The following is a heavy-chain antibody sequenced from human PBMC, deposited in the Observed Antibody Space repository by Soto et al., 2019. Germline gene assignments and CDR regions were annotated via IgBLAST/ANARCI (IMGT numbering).Heavy chain of an antibody. J-gene: IGHJ5*02. Sequence: GASVKVSCKASGYTFTSYDINWVRQATGQGLEWMGWMNPNSGNTGYVQKFQGRVTMTRNTSISTAYMELSSLRSEDTAVYYCARGPTYYDFWSGYYRSSWFDPWGQGTLVTVSS. CDR2: MNPNSGNT. CDR1: GYTFTSYD. D-gene: IGHD3-3*01. V-gene: IGHV1-8*01. CDR3: ARGPTYYDFWSGYYRSSWFDP.